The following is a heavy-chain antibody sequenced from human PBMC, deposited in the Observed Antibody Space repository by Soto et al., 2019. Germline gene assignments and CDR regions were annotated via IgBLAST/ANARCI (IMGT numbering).Heavy chain of an antibody. D-gene: IGHD3-16*01. CDR1: GFTFSSYG. CDR3: AKDPRLLTKGLLPSWFDP. CDR2: ISYDGSNK. V-gene: IGHV3-30*18. Sequence: QVQLVESGGGVVQPGRSLRLSCAASGFTFSSYGMHWVRQAPGKGLEWVAVISYDGSNKYYADSVKGRFTISRDNSKNTLYLQMNSLRAEDTAVYYCAKDPRLLTKGLLPSWFDPWGQGTLVTVSS. J-gene: IGHJ5*02.